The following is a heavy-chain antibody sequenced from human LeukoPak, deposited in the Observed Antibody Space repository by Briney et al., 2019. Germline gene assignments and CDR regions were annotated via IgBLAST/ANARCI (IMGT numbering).Heavy chain of an antibody. V-gene: IGHV3-11*01. Sequence: PGGSLRLSCAASGFTFSDYYMSWIRQAPGKGLEWVSYISSSGSTIYYADSVKGRFTISRDNAKNSLYLQMNSLRAEDTAVYYCARRASPIFGVVIYDYWGQGTLVTVCS. J-gene: IGHJ4*02. CDR2: ISSSGSTI. CDR3: ARRASPIFGVVIYDY. CDR1: GFTFSDYY. D-gene: IGHD3-3*01.